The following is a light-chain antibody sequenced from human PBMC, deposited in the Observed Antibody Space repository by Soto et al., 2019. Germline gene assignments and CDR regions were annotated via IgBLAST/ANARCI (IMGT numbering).Light chain of an antibody. V-gene: IGKV3-15*01. CDR3: QQYNSWPSIT. CDR1: ESVSRN. J-gene: IGKJ5*01. Sequence: VMTQSPATLSGSPGDRATLSCRASESVSRNLAWYQQKPGQAPRLLIYNASTRATGIPDRFSGGGSGTEYTLTIISLQSEDFVVYYCQQYNSWPSITFGQGTRLEIK. CDR2: NAS.